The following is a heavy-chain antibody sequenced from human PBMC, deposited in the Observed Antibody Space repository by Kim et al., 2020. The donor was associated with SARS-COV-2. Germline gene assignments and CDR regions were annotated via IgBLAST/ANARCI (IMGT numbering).Heavy chain of an antibody. J-gene: IGHJ4*02. V-gene: IGHV4-59*01. CDR1: GASFRNKH. Sequence: SETLSLTCSVSGASFRNKHWSWIRQSPGKGLEWIGHTYESGDNSYNPSLNSRVTISVERSKNQFSLRLTSVTAADTAIYYCVTYFGGQGGRGYWGQGTLVTVSS. CDR2: TYESGDN. CDR3: VTYFGGQGGRGY. D-gene: IGHD3-16*01.